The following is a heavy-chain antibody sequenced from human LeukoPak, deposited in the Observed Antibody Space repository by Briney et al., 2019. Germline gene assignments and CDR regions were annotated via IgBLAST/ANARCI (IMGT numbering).Heavy chain of an antibody. CDR2: INPNSGGT. Sequence: ASVKVSCKAFGYTFTGYYMHWVRQAPGQGLEWMGWINPNSGGTNYAQKFQGRVTMTRDTSISTAYMELSRLRSDDTAVYYCARSPRREWLVGYWGQGTLVTVSS. D-gene: IGHD3-3*01. CDR1: GYTFTGYY. J-gene: IGHJ4*02. CDR3: ARSPRREWLVGY. V-gene: IGHV1-2*02.